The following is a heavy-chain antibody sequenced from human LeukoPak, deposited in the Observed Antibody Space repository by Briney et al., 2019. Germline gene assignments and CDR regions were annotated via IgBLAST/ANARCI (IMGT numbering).Heavy chain of an antibody. V-gene: IGHV3-30*02. D-gene: IGHD2-15*01. J-gene: IGHJ2*01. CDR2: IRYDGSNK. CDR3: ARDGLAAATLHWNFDL. Sequence: GGSLRLSCAASGFTFSSYGMHWVRQAPGKGLEWVAFIRYDGSNKYYADSVKGRVTISRDNSKNTLYLQMNSLRAEDTAVYYCARDGLAAATLHWNFDLWGRGTLVTVSS. CDR1: GFTFSSYG.